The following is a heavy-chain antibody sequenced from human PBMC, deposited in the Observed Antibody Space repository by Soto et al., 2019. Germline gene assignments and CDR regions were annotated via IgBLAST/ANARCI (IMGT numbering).Heavy chain of an antibody. CDR3: ARGTALAGSGSYQPL. J-gene: IGHJ4*02. CDR1: GFTFSSYS. CDR2: ISVDSSTI. D-gene: IGHD3-10*01. V-gene: IGHV3-48*02. Sequence: WGSLRLSCAASGFTFSSYSFNWVRQAPGKGLEWVSYISVDSSTIYYADSVKGRFTISRDNAKNSLYLQMNSLRDEDTAVYYCARGTALAGSGSYQPLWGQGNMVTVSS.